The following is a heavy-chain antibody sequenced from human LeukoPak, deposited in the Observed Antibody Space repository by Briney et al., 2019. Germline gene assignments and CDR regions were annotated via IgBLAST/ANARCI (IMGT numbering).Heavy chain of an antibody. D-gene: IGHD4/OR15-4a*01. CDR1: GFTFSSHG. J-gene: IGHJ4*02. Sequence: GGSLRLSCVASGFTFSSHGMNWVRQAQGKGLEWVSGIIPSGHTTSYADSVRGRFTISRDNSRKTVYLQMNSLRAEDTAVYYCAGRAGAYSHPCDYWGQGTLVTVSS. CDR2: IIPSGHTT. CDR3: AGRAGAYSHPCDY. V-gene: IGHV3-23*01.